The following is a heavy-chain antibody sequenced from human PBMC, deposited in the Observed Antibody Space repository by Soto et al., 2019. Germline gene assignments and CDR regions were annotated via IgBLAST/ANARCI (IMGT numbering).Heavy chain of an antibody. CDR1: GYSFTSYG. CDR2: ISAYNGNT. J-gene: IGHJ6*02. Sequence: QVQLVQSGAEVKKPGASVKVSCKASGYSFTSYGISWVRQAPGQGLEWMGWISAYNGNTNYVQKLQGRVTMTTDKSTSTAYMGLRTLSSDDKAVYSCARDNGFGEWDVWGQGTTVTVSS. V-gene: IGHV1-18*01. D-gene: IGHD3-10*01. CDR3: ARDNGFGEWDV.